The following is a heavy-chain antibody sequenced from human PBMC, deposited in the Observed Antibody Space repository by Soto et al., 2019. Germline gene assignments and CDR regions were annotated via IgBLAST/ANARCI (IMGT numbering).Heavy chain of an antibody. V-gene: IGHV4-39*01. D-gene: IGHD2-21*01. CDR1: GGSITSTYSY. CDR2: VYYTGTT. J-gene: IGHJ4*02. CDR3: ARHPTHTEFTAYATHFFDY. Sequence: QLQLQESGPGLAKPSETLSLTCTVSGGSITSTYSYWGWIRQPPGKGLEWIGSVYYTGTTNYKPSVATRVHISADTSKNQFSLKLHSVTAADTAVYCCARHPTHTEFTAYATHFFDYWGQGTLFTVSS.